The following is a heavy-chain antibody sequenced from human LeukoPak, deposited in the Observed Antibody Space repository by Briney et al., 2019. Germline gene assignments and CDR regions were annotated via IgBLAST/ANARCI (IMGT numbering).Heavy chain of an antibody. Sequence: QPGGSLRLSCAASGNYWMHWVRQAPGKGLVWVSHINSDGSWTSYADSVKGRFTISKDNAKNTVYLQMNSLRAEDTAVYYCAKSEQWLVRVLSFDYWGQGTLVTVSS. J-gene: IGHJ4*02. CDR1: GNYW. D-gene: IGHD6-19*01. CDR3: AKSEQWLVRVLSFDY. CDR2: INSDGSWT. V-gene: IGHV3-74*01.